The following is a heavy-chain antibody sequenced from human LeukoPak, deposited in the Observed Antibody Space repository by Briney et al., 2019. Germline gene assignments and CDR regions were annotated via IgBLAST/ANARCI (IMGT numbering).Heavy chain of an antibody. D-gene: IGHD3-22*01. J-gene: IGHJ4*02. V-gene: IGHV3-23*01. CDR3: AKDLPYYYDSSGYFDY. CDR1: GFTFSSYA. CDR2: ISGSGGST. Sequence: GGSLRLSCAASGFTFSSYAMSWVRQAPGKGLEWVSAISGSGGSTYYADSVKGRFTISRDNSKNTLYLQMNSLRAEDTAVYSCAKDLPYYYDSSGYFDYWGQGTLVTVSS.